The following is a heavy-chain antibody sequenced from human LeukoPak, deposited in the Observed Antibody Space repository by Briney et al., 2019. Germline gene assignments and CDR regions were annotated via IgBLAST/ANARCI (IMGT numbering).Heavy chain of an antibody. CDR1: GYTFTSYG. CDR3: ARARTPYYDFWSSYTYFDY. V-gene: IGHV1-18*01. D-gene: IGHD3-3*01. Sequence: GASVKVSCKASGYTFTSYGISWVRQAPGQGLEWMGWISAYNGNTNYAQKLQGRVTMTTDTSTSTAYMELRSLRSDDTAVYYCARARTPYYDFWSSYTYFDYWGQGTLVTVSA. J-gene: IGHJ4*02. CDR2: ISAYNGNT.